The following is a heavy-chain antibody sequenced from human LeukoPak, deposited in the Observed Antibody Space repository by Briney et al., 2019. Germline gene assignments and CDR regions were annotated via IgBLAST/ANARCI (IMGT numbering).Heavy chain of an antibody. J-gene: IGHJ4*02. D-gene: IGHD6-6*01. CDR2: IYPGDSET. V-gene: IGHV5-51*01. Sequence: GESLKISCKSSGYRFTNYWIGWVRQMPGKGLEWMGIIYPGDSETRYSPSFQGQVTISADRSISTAYLQWSSLKASDTAMYYCAKSGGYTTSSDFDYWGQGTLVTVSS. CDR3: AKSGGYTTSSDFDY. CDR1: GYRFTNYW.